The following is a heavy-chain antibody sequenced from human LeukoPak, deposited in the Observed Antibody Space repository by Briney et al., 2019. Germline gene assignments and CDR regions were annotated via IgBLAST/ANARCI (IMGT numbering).Heavy chain of an antibody. CDR1: GFTFSSYA. Sequence: GGSLRLSCAASGFTFSSYAMSWVRQAPGKGLEWVSGISGTGGSTYYADSVKGRFTISRDNSRNTLYLQMNSLRAEDTAVYYCAKPPGYCSSTSCPWVYWGQGTLVTVSS. CDR3: AKPPGYCSSTSCPWVY. J-gene: IGHJ4*02. D-gene: IGHD2-2*01. CDR2: ISGTGGST. V-gene: IGHV3-23*01.